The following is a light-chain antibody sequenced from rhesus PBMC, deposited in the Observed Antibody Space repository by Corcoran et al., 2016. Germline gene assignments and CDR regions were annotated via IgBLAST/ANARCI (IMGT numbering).Light chain of an antibody. CDR3: QHTYGTPYS. V-gene: IGKV1-74*01. CDR1: ENVNNS. Sequence: DIQMTQSPSSLSASVGDRVTITCRASENVNNSLNWYQQKTGKAPKLLIYKASTLQSGVPSRFSGSGSWTDYTFTISSLQPEDVATYYCQHTYGTPYSFGQGTKVEIK. CDR2: KAS. J-gene: IGKJ2*01.